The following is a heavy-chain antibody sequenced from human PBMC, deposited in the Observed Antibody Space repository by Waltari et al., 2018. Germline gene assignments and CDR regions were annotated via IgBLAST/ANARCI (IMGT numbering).Heavy chain of an antibody. V-gene: IGHV3-23*01. CDR1: GIPFSPYA. CDR3: AKALGIMGFDC. J-gene: IGHJ4*02. D-gene: IGHD3-16*01. Sequence: DVQLLESGGGVVQRGGSLRVACTASGIPFSPYAIAWVRRGLGQGLEWVASISGSGKDTYYADSGKGRCTISRDNSKNTVFLQMNMLRVEDTANDYCAKALGIMGFDCWGQGTLVAVAS. CDR2: ISGSGKDT.